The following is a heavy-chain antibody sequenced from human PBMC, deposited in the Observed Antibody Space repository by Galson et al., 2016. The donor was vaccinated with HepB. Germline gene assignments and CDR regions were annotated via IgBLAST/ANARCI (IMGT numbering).Heavy chain of an antibody. CDR1: GFTFTNYA. CDR2: IDTNTGNP. Sequence: SVKVSCKASGFTFTNYAINWVRQAPGQGLEWMGWIDTNTGNPTYAQGFTGRFLFSLDTSVSTAYLQISSLKTEDTALYFCARDDSSGGSYYYYGLDVWGQGTTVIVSS. J-gene: IGHJ6*02. D-gene: IGHD3-10*01. CDR3: ARDDSSGGSYYYYGLDV. V-gene: IGHV7-4-1*02.